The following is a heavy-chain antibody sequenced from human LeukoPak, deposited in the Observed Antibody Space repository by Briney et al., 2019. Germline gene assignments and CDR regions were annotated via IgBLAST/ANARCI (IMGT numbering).Heavy chain of an antibody. J-gene: IGHJ4*02. CDR1: GFTFNDYA. Sequence: PGGSLRLSCAASGFTFNDYAMAWVRHTPGKGLEWVSSITASGGSTYNADSVEGRFTISRDNAKNSLYLQMNSLRAEDTAVYYCASQQEYCSGGSCYFFLDYWGQGTLVTVSS. V-gene: IGHV3-23*01. D-gene: IGHD2-15*01. CDR3: ASQQEYCSGGSCYFFLDY. CDR2: ITASGGST.